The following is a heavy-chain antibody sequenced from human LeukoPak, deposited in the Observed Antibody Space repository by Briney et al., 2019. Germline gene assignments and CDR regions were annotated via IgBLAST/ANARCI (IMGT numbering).Heavy chain of an antibody. J-gene: IGHJ4*02. CDR1: GGTFTSYA. CDR2: ISAYNGNT. D-gene: IGHD2-15*01. CDR3: ARDQGRKHFDY. Sequence: ASVKVSCKTSGGTFTSYAITWVRQAPGQGLGWMGWISAYNGNTNYAQKLQGRVTMTTDTSTSTAYMELRSLRSDDTAVYYCARDQGRKHFDYWGQGTLVTVSS. V-gene: IGHV1-18*01.